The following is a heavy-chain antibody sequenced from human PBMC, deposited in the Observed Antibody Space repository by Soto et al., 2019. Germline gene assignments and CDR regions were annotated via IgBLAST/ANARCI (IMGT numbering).Heavy chain of an antibody. CDR1: GGSFSGYY. V-gene: IGHV4-34*01. D-gene: IGHD3-16*01. Sequence: SETLSLTCAVYGGSFSGYYWSWIRQPPGKGLEWIGEINHSGSTNYNPSLKSRVTISVDTSKNQFSLKLSSVTAADTAVYYCARGLLRCGGRYYYYYGMDVWGQGTTVTVSS. J-gene: IGHJ6*02. CDR2: INHSGST. CDR3: ARGLLRCGGRYYYYYGMDV.